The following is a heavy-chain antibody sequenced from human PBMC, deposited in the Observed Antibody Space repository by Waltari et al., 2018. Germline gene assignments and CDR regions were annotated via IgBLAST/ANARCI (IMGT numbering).Heavy chain of an antibody. CDR1: GGSISSSSYY. V-gene: IGHV4-39*01. CDR2: IYYSGST. Sequence: QLPLQDSGPGLVKPSETLSLTCTVSGGSISSSSYYWGWIRQPPGKGLEWIGSIYYSGSTYYNPSLKSRVTISVDTSKNQFSLKLSSVTAADTAVYYCARGYSSLPFQHWGQGTLVTVSS. CDR3: ARGYSSLPFQH. J-gene: IGHJ1*01. D-gene: IGHD6-13*01.